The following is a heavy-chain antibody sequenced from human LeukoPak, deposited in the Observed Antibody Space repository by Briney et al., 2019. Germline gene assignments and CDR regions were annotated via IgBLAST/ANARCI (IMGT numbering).Heavy chain of an antibody. D-gene: IGHD6-13*01. V-gene: IGHV3-30*02. CDR1: GFTFSNYG. Sequence: GGSLRLSCAASGFTFSNYGMHWVRQAPGKGLEWVAFIRYDGTYKYYADSVKGRFTISRDNSKNTLYLQMNSLRAEDTAVYYCARVAAGILYYYYYYMDVWGKGTTVTISS. J-gene: IGHJ6*03. CDR3: ARVAAGILYYYYYYMDV. CDR2: IRYDGTYK.